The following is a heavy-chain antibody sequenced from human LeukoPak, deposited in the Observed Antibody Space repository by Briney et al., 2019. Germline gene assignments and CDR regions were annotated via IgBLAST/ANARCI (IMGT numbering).Heavy chain of an antibody. Sequence: SETLSLTCAVSGGSISSSNWWSWVRQPPGKGLEWIGEIYLSGSTNYNPSLKSRVTISVDKSKNQFSLKLSSVTAADTAVYYCARVHCSSTSCYYFDYWGQGTLVTVSS. CDR3: ARVHCSSTSCYYFDY. D-gene: IGHD2-2*01. J-gene: IGHJ4*02. CDR2: IYLSGST. V-gene: IGHV4-4*02. CDR1: GGSISSSNW.